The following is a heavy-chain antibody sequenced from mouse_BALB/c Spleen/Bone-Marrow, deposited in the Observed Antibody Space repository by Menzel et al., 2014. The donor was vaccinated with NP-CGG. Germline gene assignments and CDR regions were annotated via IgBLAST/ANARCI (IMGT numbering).Heavy chain of an antibody. CDR2: INPGSGGT. CDR3: ARCLTGTSAMDY. V-gene: IGHV1-54*01. J-gene: IGHJ4*01. Sequence: QVQLKQSGAELVRPGTSVKVSCKASGYAFNNYLIEWVKQRPGQGLEWIGVINPGSGGTKYNEKFKGKATLTADKSSSTAYMQLSSLTSDDSAVYFCARCLTGTSAMDYWGQGTSVTVSS. D-gene: IGHD4-1*01. CDR1: GYAFNNYL.